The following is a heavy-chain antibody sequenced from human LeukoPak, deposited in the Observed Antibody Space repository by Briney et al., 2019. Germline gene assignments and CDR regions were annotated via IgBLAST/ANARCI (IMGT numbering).Heavy chain of an antibody. CDR3: AKDTYYDSSGYYSN. J-gene: IGHJ4*02. D-gene: IGHD3-22*01. CDR2: ISRNSGSI. V-gene: IGHV3-9*01. Sequence: PGRSLRLSCAASGFTFDDYAMHWVRQAPGKGLEWVSGISRNSGSIGYADSVKGRFTISRDNARNSLYLQMNSLRAEDTALYYCAKDTYYDSSGYYSNWGQGTLVTVSS. CDR1: GFTFDDYA.